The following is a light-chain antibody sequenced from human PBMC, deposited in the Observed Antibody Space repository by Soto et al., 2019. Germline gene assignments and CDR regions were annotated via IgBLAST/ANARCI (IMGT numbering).Light chain of an antibody. J-gene: IGLJ3*02. Sequence: QSALTQPPSASGSPGQAVTISCTGTSSDVGGYNYVSWYQQHPGKAPKLMISEVSKRPSGVPDRFSGSKSGNTASLTVSGLQAEYEAEYYCSSYAGSNNLMFGGGTKLTVL. CDR3: SSYAGSNNLM. CDR2: EVS. CDR1: SSDVGGYNY. V-gene: IGLV2-8*01.